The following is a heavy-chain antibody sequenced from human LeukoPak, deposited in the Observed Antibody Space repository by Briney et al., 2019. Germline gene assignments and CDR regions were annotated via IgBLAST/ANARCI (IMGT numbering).Heavy chain of an antibody. CDR1: GYTFTSYA. CDR2: INTNTGNP. Sequence: GASVKVSCKASGYTFTSYAMNWVRQAPGQGLEWMGWINTNTGNPTYAQGFTGRFVFSLDTSVSTAYLQISSLKAEDTAVYYCARVPPVCSSTSCYTEDLYFDYWGQGTLVTVSS. D-gene: IGHD2-2*02. J-gene: IGHJ4*02. CDR3: ARVPPVCSSTSCYTEDLYFDY. V-gene: IGHV7-4-1*02.